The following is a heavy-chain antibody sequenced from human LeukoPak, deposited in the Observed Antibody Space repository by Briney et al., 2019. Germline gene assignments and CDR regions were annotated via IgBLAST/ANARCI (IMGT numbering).Heavy chain of an antibody. CDR1: GFTFGTYG. J-gene: IGHJ4*02. Sequence: PGGPLRLSRASSGFTFGTYGMNWVRQAPEKGLEWVSYISSRSDSENYADSVKGRFTISRDNIRNLLYLQMNSLRAEDTAVYFCARDSTRILGLFDYWGQGTLVTISS. CDR2: ISSRSDSE. D-gene: IGHD2/OR15-2a*01. CDR3: ARDSTRILGLFDY. V-gene: IGHV3-48*01.